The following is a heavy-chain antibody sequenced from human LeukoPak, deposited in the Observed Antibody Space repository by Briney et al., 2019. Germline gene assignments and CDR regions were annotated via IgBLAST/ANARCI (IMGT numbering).Heavy chain of an antibody. CDR1: GYTFTSYG. D-gene: IGHD6-13*01. V-gene: IGHV1-18*01. J-gene: IGHJ4*02. CDR2: ISAYNGNT. Sequence: ASVKVSCKASGYTFTSYGISWVRQAPGQGLEWMGWISAYNGNTNYAQNLQGRVTMTTDTSTSTAYMELRSLRSDDTAVYYCAKDQWRSSSHRGDHGDFDYWGQGTLVTVSS. CDR3: AKDQWRSSSHRGDHGDFDY.